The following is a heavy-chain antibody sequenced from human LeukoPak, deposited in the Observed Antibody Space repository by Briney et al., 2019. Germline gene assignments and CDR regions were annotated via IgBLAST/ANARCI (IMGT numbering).Heavy chain of an antibody. CDR3: ARLRIQLWRGAFDY. V-gene: IGHV4-61*05. CDR1: GGSIISSSYY. CDR2: IYYSGNT. Sequence: PSETLSLTCTVSGGSIISSSYYSGWIRQPPGKGLEWIGYIYYSGNTNYNPSLNSRVTISVDKSKNQFSLKLSSVTAADTAVYYCARLRIQLWRGAFDYWGQGNLVTVSS. J-gene: IGHJ4*02. D-gene: IGHD5-18*01.